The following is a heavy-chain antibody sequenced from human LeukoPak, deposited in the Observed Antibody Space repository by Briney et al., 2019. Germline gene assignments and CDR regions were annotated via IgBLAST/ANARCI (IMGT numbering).Heavy chain of an antibody. CDR2: ISGSGDST. V-gene: IGHV3-23*01. J-gene: IGHJ4*02. D-gene: IGHD5-12*01. CDR1: GFTFSNYA. CDR3: AKGDSGYDLYHFDH. Sequence: GGSLRLSCAASGFTFSNYAMSWVRQAPGKGLEWVSAISGSGDSTYYADSVKGRFTISRDNSKNTLYLQINSLRAEDTAVYYCAKGDSGYDLYHFDHWGQGTLVTVSS.